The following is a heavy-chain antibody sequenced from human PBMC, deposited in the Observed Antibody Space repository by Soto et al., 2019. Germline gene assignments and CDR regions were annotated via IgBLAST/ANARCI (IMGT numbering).Heavy chain of an antibody. Sequence: ASVKVSCKASGYTFTSYAMHWVRQAPGQRLEWMGWINAGNGNTKYSQKFQGRVTITRDTSASTAYMELSSLRSEDTAVYYCARSSQIGHFYYYYYMDVWGKGTTVTVSS. J-gene: IGHJ6*03. CDR2: INAGNGNT. CDR3: ARSSQIGHFYYYYYMDV. V-gene: IGHV1-3*01. CDR1: GYTFTSYA.